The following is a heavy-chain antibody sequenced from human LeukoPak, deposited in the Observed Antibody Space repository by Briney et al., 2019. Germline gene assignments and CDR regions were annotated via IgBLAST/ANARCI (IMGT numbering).Heavy chain of an antibody. Sequence: ASVKVSCKASGYTFTGYYMHWVRQAPGQGLEWMGWINPNSGGTNYAQKFQGRVTMTRDTSISTAYMELSRLRSDDTAVYYCARGRSLDYYGFHDYWGQGTLVTVSS. CDR1: GYTFTGYY. J-gene: IGHJ4*02. CDR2: INPNSGGT. D-gene: IGHD3-10*01. CDR3: ARGRSLDYYGFHDY. V-gene: IGHV1-2*02.